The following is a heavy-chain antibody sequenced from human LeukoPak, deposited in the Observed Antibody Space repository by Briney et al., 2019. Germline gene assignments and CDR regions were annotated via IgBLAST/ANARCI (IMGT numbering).Heavy chain of an antibody. CDR1: GYTLTELS. Sequence: ASVKVSCKVSGYTLTELSMHWVRQAPGQGLEWMGWISAYNGNTNYAQKLQGRVTMTTDTSTSTAYMELRSLRSDDTAVYYCARDKAAASFDPWGQGTLVTVSS. J-gene: IGHJ5*02. CDR2: ISAYNGNT. D-gene: IGHD6-13*01. V-gene: IGHV1-18*01. CDR3: ARDKAAASFDP.